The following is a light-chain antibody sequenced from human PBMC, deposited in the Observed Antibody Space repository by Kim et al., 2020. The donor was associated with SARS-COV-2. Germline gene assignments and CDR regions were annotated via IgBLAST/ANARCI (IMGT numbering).Light chain of an antibody. V-gene: IGLV2-8*01. CDR1: SSDIGSYDY. J-gene: IGLJ3*02. Sequence: QYALTQPPSASGSPGQSVTISCTGTSSDIGSYDYVSWYQQHPGKAPKLMIYEVTKRPSGVPDRFSGSKSGNTASLTVSGLQADDEADYYCTSYAGTWVFGGGTKLTVL. CDR3: TSYAGTWV. CDR2: EVT.